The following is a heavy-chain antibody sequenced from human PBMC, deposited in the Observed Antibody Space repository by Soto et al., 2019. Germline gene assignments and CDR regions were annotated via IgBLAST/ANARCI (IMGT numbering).Heavy chain of an antibody. J-gene: IGHJ4*02. CDR1: GGSISSGDYY. D-gene: IGHD3-10*01. CDR3: ASRKSSPYFDY. Sequence: SETLSLTCTVSGGSISSGDYYWSWIRQPPGKGLEWIGNIYYSGSTYYNQSLKSRVTISVDTSKNQFSLKLSSVTAADTAVYYCASRKSSPYFDYWGQGTLVTVSS. V-gene: IGHV4-30-4*01. CDR2: IYYSGST.